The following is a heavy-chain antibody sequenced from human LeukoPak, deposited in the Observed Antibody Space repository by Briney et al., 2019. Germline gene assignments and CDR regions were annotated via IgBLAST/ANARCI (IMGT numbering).Heavy chain of an antibody. V-gene: IGHV3-23*01. CDR3: AKAKGIVATIIDY. CDR1: GFTFSSYG. D-gene: IGHD5-12*01. CDR2: ISGSGGST. Sequence: PGGSLRLSCATSGFTFSSYGMSWVRQAPGKGLEWVSAISGSGGSTYYADSVKGRFTISRDNSKNTLYLQMNSLRAEDTAVYYCAKAKGIVATIIDYWGQGTLVTVSS. J-gene: IGHJ4*02.